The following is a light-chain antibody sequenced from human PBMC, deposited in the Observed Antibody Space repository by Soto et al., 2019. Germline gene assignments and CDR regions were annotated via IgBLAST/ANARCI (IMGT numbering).Light chain of an antibody. Sequence: SYELTQPPSVSVSPGQTARITCSGDALPKQYAYWYQQKPGQAPVQVIYKDTERPSGIPERFSGSKSGNTASLTISGLQAEDEADYYCSSFTSSSTYVFGTGTKSPS. J-gene: IGLJ1*01. CDR1: ALPKQY. CDR3: SSFTSSSTYV. V-gene: IGLV3-25*03. CDR2: KDT.